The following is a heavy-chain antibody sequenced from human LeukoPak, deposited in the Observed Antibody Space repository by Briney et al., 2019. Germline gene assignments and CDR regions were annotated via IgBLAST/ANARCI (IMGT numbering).Heavy chain of an antibody. CDR1: GFTFSDYY. CDR2: ISSSGSTI. D-gene: IGHD6-6*01. CDR3: ARAAAIAARPSSFNP. Sequence: GGPLRLSCAASGFTFSDYYMSWIRQAPGKGLEWVSYISSSGSTIYYADSVKGRFTISRDNAKNSLYLQMNSLRAEDTAVYYCARAAAIAARPSSFNPWGQGTLVTVSS. V-gene: IGHV3-11*04. J-gene: IGHJ5*02.